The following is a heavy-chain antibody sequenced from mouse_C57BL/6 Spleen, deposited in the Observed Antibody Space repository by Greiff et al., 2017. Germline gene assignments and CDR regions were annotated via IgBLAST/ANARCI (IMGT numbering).Heavy chain of an antibody. CDR3: ARMGYSKGGYFDV. J-gene: IGHJ1*03. CDR1: GYAFSSYW. Sequence: QVHVKQSGAELVKPGASVKISCKASGYAFSSYWMNWVKQRPGKGLEWIGQIYPGDGDTNYNGKFKGKATLTADKSSSTAYMQLSSLTSEDSAVYFCARMGYSKGGYFDVWGTGTTVTVSS. D-gene: IGHD2-5*01. CDR2: IYPGDGDT. V-gene: IGHV1-80*01.